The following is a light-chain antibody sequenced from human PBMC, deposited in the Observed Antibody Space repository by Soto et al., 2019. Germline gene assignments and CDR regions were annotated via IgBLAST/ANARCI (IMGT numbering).Light chain of an antibody. CDR3: QQYNQWPPYT. V-gene: IGKV3-15*01. CDR1: QSVGRT. CDR2: GAS. J-gene: IGKJ2*01. Sequence: EIVMTQSPATLSVSPGERATLFCRASQSVGRTLAWYQQKPGQSPRLLVYGASTRANGTPARFSGSGSGTEFTLTINSLQSEDVAVYYCQQYNQWPPYTFGQGTKVEIK.